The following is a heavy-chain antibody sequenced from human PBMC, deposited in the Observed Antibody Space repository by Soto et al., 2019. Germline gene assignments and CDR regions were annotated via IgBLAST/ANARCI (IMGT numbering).Heavy chain of an antibody. CDR2: IYYSGST. J-gene: IGHJ6*03. CDR3: ARTSIAPKYYYYYMDV. D-gene: IGHD2-2*01. Sequence: SETLSLTCTVSGGSISSYYWSWIRQPPGKGLEWIGYIYYSGSTNYNPSLKSRVTISIDTSKNQFSLKLSSVTAADTAVYYCARTSIAPKYYYYYMDVWGKGTTVTVS. CDR1: GGSISSYY. V-gene: IGHV4-59*01.